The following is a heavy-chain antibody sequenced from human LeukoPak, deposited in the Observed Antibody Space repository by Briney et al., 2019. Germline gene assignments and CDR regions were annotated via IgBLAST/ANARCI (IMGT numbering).Heavy chain of an antibody. Sequence: GGSLRLSCAASGFTFSSYVMSWVRQAPGKGVEWVSTISGSGDNTYYADSVKGRFTISRDDAKNSVYLQMNSLRAEDTAVYYCARDRGSYGYNYYYYMDVWGKGTTVTVSS. CDR1: GFTFSSYV. V-gene: IGHV3-23*01. D-gene: IGHD5-18*01. CDR3: ARDRGSYGYNYYYYMDV. CDR2: ISGSGDNT. J-gene: IGHJ6*03.